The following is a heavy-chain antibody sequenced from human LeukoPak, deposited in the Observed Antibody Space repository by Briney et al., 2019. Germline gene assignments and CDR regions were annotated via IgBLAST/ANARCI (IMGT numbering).Heavy chain of an antibody. CDR3: ATENGIPRGAFDI. D-gene: IGHD2-21*01. Sequence: GASLKLSCKASGYTLTKLSMHWVRQAPGKGLEWVAGIDPEGGETIYAQKFQGRVTMTEDTSTNTAYMELNSLRSEDTAVYYCATENGIPRGAFDIWGQGTMVTVSS. V-gene: IGHV1-24*01. CDR1: GYTLTKLS. J-gene: IGHJ3*02. CDR2: IDPEGGET.